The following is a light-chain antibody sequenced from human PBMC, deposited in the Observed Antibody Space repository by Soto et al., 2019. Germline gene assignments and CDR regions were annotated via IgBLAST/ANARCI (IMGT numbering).Light chain of an antibody. V-gene: IGLV2-11*01. CDR2: DVS. CDR3: CSYAGSYTVV. Sequence: QSALTQPRSVSGSPGQSVNLSCTGTSSDVGGYNFVSWYQQHPGKAPKLMIYDVSKRPSGVPDRFSGSKSGNTASLTVSGLQAEDEADYYCCSYAGSYTVVFGGGTQLTVL. J-gene: IGLJ2*01. CDR1: SSDVGGYNF.